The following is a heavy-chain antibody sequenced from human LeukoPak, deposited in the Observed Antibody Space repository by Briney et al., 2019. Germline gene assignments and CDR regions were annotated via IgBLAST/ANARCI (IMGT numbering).Heavy chain of an antibody. Sequence: GASVKVSCKASGYPFSTYGIIWVRQAPGHGLEWMGWISAYNGDTKYAQKVQGRVTMTTDTSTSTAYMELRSLRSDDPAVYYCARGGGYDLYYFDYWGQGTLVTVSS. D-gene: IGHD5-12*01. V-gene: IGHV1-18*01. CDR2: ISAYNGDT. J-gene: IGHJ4*02. CDR1: GYPFSTYG. CDR3: ARGGGYDLYYFDY.